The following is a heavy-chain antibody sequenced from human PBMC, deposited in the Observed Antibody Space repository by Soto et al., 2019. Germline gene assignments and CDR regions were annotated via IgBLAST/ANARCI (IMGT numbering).Heavy chain of an antibody. D-gene: IGHD4-4*01. CDR2: ITCNGGRT. V-gene: IGHV3-23*01. J-gene: IGHJ3*01. Sequence: EVRLLESGGGLVQIGGSLRLSCAASGFTFSDYAMVWVRQAPGNRLEWVAAITCNGGRTLYADSVRGRFTISRDNSQDPQFLQMISLRAEDTALYYCAKDPNVNYVGDFDGWGQGTLVTVSS. CDR3: AKDPNVNYVGDFDG. CDR1: GFTFSDYA.